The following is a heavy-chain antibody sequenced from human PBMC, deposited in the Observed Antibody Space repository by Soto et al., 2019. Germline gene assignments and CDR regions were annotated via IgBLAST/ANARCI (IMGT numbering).Heavy chain of an antibody. CDR2: ISGSGGST. J-gene: IGHJ5*01. CDR1: GFTFSSYD. V-gene: IGHV3-23*01. CDR3: ANGRYYYTGSAYIDS. Sequence: GGALRLSCAASGFTFSSYDMSWVRQASGKGLEWVSAISGSGGSTYYADSVKGRFTISRDNSKNTLYLQMNSLRAEDTAVYYCANGRYYYTGSAYIDSWGQGTLVTVSS. D-gene: IGHD3-3*01.